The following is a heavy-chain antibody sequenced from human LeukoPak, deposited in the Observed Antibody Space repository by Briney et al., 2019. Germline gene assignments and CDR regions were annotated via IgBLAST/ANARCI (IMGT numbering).Heavy chain of an antibody. CDR1: GFTFSSYD. J-gene: IGHJ3*02. D-gene: IGHD2-2*01. V-gene: IGHV3-13*01. CDR2: IGTAGDT. CDR3: AKDSGVVVPAAYDAFDI. Sequence: GGSLRLSCAASGFTFSSYDMHWVRQATGKGLEWVSAIGTAGDTYYPGSVKGRFTISRENAKNSLYLQMNSLRAEDTAVYYCAKDSGVVVPAAYDAFDIWGQGTMVTVSS.